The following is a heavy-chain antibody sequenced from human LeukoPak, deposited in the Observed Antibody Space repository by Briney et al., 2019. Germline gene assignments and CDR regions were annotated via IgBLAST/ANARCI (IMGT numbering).Heavy chain of an antibody. J-gene: IGHJ4*02. V-gene: IGHV4-34*01. CDR1: GGSFSGYY. CDR3: ARSGILVVVIEY. Sequence: PSETLSLTCAVYGGSFSGYYWSWIRQPPGKGLEWIGEINHSGSTNYNPSLKSRVTISVDTSKNQFSLKLSSVTAADTAVYYCARSGILVVVIEYWGQGTLVTVSS. CDR2: INHSGST. D-gene: IGHD3-22*01.